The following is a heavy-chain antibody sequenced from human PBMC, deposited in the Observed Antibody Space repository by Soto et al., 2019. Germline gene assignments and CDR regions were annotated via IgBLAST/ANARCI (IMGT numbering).Heavy chain of an antibody. Sequence: QVQLVQSGAEVKKPGASVKVSCKTSGYTFTNHGINWVRQAPGQGLEWMGWINPYNANVYAAQKLQGRVTMTTDTSTSTAYMDLRSLTSDDTAVYYCARDRVAGIWGDAFDIWGQGTMVTVSS. CDR2: INPYNANV. J-gene: IGHJ3*02. D-gene: IGHD3-16*01. CDR1: GYTFTNHG. CDR3: ARDRVAGIWGDAFDI. V-gene: IGHV1-18*04.